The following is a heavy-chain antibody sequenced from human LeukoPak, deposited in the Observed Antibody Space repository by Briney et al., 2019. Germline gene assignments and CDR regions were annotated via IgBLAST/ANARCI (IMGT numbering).Heavy chain of an antibody. Sequence: GGSLRLSCAASGFTFSDYYMSWIRQAPGRGLEWVSYISSTGDTIYYADSVKGRFTISRDNAKDSLYLQMNSLRAEDTAVYFCARDREVGATIHDYWGQGTLVTVSS. CDR3: ARDREVGATIHDY. D-gene: IGHD1-26*01. V-gene: IGHV3-11*04. J-gene: IGHJ4*02. CDR1: GFTFSDYY. CDR2: ISSTGDTI.